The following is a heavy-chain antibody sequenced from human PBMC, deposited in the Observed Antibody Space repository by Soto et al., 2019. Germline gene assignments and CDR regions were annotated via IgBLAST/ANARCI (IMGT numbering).Heavy chain of an antibody. J-gene: IGHJ4*02. Sequence: SETLSLTCTVSGGSISSGGYYWSWIRQHPGKGLEWIGYIYYSGSTYYNPSLKSRVTISVDTSKNQFSLKLSSVTAADTAVYYCARVRGGMITFGGVPYFDYWGQGTLVTVSS. CDR1: GGSISSGGYY. CDR2: IYYSGST. V-gene: IGHV4-31*03. CDR3: ARVRGGMITFGGVPYFDY. D-gene: IGHD3-16*01.